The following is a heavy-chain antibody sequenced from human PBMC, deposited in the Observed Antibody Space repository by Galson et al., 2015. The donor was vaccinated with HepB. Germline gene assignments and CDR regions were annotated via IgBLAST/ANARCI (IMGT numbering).Heavy chain of an antibody. Sequence: SLRLSCAASGFTFSSYWMSWVRQAPGKGLEWVANIKQDGSEKYYVDSVKGRFTISRDNAKNSLYLQMNSLRAEDTAVYYCARDQGYCSSTSCYYYYGMDVWGQGTTVTVSS. CDR2: IKQDGSEK. V-gene: IGHV3-7*01. D-gene: IGHD2-2*01. CDR1: GFTFSSYW. CDR3: ARDQGYCSSTSCYYYYGMDV. J-gene: IGHJ6*02.